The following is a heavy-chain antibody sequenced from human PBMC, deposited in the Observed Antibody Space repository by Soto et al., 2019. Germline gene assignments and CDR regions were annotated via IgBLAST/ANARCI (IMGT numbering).Heavy chain of an antibody. CDR2: MNPNSGNT. CDR3: ARGRQLWIPGGGFYDY. Sequence: QVQLVQSGAEVKKPGASVKVSCKASGYTFTSYDINWVRQATGQGLEWMGWMNPNSGNTGYAQKFQGRVTMTRNNSISTAYMELSSLRSEDTAVYYCARGRQLWIPGGGFYDYWGQGTLVTVSS. V-gene: IGHV1-8*01. CDR1: GYTFTSYD. D-gene: IGHD5-18*01. J-gene: IGHJ4*02.